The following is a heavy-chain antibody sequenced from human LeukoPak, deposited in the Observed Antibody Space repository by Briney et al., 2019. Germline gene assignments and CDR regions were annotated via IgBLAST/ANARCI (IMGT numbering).Heavy chain of an antibody. CDR1: GFTFSSYW. Sequence: GGSERLSCAVSGFTFSSYWMHWVRQAPGKGLVWVSRINGDGSSITYADSVKGRFTMSRDNPKNTLYLQMNSLRAEDTAVYYCARTSGGGYFDYWGQGAVVTVSS. CDR3: ARTSGGGYFDY. V-gene: IGHV3-74*01. J-gene: IGHJ4*02. D-gene: IGHD1-26*01. CDR2: INGDGSSI.